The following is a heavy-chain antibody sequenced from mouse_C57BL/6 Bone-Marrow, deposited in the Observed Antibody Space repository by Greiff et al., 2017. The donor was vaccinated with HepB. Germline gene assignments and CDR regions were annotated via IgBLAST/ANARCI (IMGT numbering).Heavy chain of an antibody. Sequence: VQLQQSGPELVKPGASVKISCKASGYAFSSSWMNWVKQRPGKGLEWIGRIYPGDGDTNYNGKFKGKATLTADKSSSTADMQLSSLTSEDSAVYFCASDYDRLLWGQGTTLTVSS. CDR2: IYPGDGDT. J-gene: IGHJ2*01. V-gene: IGHV1-82*01. D-gene: IGHD2-4*01. CDR1: GYAFSSSW. CDR3: ASDYDRLL.